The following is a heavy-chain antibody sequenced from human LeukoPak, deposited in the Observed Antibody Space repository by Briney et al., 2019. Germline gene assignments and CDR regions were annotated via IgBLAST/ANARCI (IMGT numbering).Heavy chain of an antibody. D-gene: IGHD3-3*01. CDR1: GGSFSGYY. J-gene: IGHJ4*02. V-gene: IGHV4-34*01. Sequence: SETLSLTCAVYGGSFSGYYWSWIRQPPGRGLEWIGEINHSGSTNYNPSLKSRVTISVDTSKNQFSLKLSSVTAADTAVYYCARGRFLEWLLNWGQGTLVTVSS. CDR2: INHSGST. CDR3: ARGRFLEWLLN.